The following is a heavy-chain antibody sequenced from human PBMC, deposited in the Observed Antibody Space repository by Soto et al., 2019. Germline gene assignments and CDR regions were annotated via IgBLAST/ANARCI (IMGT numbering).Heavy chain of an antibody. CDR3: ARWSYLDY. CDR1: GFSFVSYA. D-gene: IGHD3-3*01. CDR2: ISGSDGKT. Sequence: WGSLRLSCAASGFSFVSYALSWVRHSPGKGLEWVSTISGSDGKTFYADSVKGRFSISRDTSQNTLYLQMNSLRADDTAIYYCARWSYLDYWGQGTRVTVSS. J-gene: IGHJ4*02. V-gene: IGHV3-23*01.